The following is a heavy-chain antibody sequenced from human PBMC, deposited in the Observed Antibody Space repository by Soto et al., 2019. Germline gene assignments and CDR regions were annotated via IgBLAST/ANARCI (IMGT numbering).Heavy chain of an antibody. CDR1: GGSFSGYY. CDR2: INHSGST. J-gene: IGHJ6*02. CDR3: ARYSSSWLGRYYYYYGMDV. D-gene: IGHD6-13*01. Sequence: SETLSLTCAVYGGSFSGYYWSWIRQPPGKGLEWIGEINHSGSTNYNPSLKSRVTISVDTSKNQFSLKLSSVTAADTAVYYCARYSSSWLGRYYYYYGMDVWGPGTTVTFSS. V-gene: IGHV4-34*01.